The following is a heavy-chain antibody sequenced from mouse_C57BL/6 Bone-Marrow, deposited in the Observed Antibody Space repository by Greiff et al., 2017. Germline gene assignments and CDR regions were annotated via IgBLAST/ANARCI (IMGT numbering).Heavy chain of an antibody. CDR3: ARRVYGSSYRWYFDV. V-gene: IGHV1-50*01. CDR1: GYTFTSYW. D-gene: IGHD1-1*01. Sequence: QVQLQQPGAELVKPGASVKLSCKASGYTFTSYWMQWVKQRPGQGLEWIGEIDPSDSYTNYNQKFKGKATLTVDTSSSTAYMQLSSLTSEDSAVYYCARRVYGSSYRWYFDVWGTGTTVTVFS. J-gene: IGHJ1*03. CDR2: IDPSDSYT.